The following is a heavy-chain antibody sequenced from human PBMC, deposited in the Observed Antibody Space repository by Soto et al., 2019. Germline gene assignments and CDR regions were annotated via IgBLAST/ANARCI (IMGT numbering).Heavy chain of an antibody. CDR3: ARDKGWGPAAMRSPGAWYYYYGMDV. CDR1: GFTFSSYS. D-gene: IGHD2-2*01. J-gene: IGHJ6*02. CDR2: ISSSSSYI. V-gene: IGHV3-21*01. Sequence: EVQLVESGGGLVKPGGSLRLSCAASGFTFSSYSMNWVRQAPGKGLEWVSSISSSSSYIYYADSVKGRFTISRDNAKNSLYLQMNSLRVEDTAVYYCARDKGWGPAAMRSPGAWYYYYGMDVWGQGTTVTVSS.